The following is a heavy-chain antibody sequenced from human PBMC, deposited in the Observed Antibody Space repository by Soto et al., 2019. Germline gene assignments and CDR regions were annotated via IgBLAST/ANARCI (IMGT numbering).Heavy chain of an antibody. J-gene: IGHJ4*02. D-gene: IGHD5-12*01. V-gene: IGHV1-58*01. Sequence: VKAFCEASGFTFIISAVQRVRKARGQGLDCMGGICVGTADTKYAQKFQERVTITRDMSTSRAYMVLSSLRSEDTAVYYCAADSYRSGHDWDYFDYWGQG. CDR1: GFTFIISA. CDR3: AADSYRSGHDWDYFDY. CDR2: ICVGTADT.